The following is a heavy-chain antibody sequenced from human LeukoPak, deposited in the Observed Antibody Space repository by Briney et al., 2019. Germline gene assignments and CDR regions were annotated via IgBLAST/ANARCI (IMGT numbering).Heavy chain of an antibody. CDR2: ISGRGGST. CDR3: ANSVSSYYDSSGYESSYYYGMDV. J-gene: IGHJ6*02. CDR1: GVPFNNSF. D-gene: IGHD3-22*01. Sequence: PGGALRLSCGASGVPFNNSFMSWVRQAPGKGVEGGAAISGRGGSTYYADSVNGRFTISRDNSKNTLYLQMNSLRAEDTAVYYCANSVSSYYDSSGYESSYYYGMDVWGQGTTVTVSS. V-gene: IGHV3-23*01.